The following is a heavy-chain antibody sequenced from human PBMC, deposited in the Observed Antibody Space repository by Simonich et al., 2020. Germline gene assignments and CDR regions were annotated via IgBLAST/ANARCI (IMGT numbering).Heavy chain of an antibody. J-gene: IGHJ4*02. CDR1: GFTFSSYG. D-gene: IGHD2-15*01. CDR3: ARDRYCSGGSCYYFDY. CDR2: IWYDGSNK. V-gene: IGHV3-33*01. Sequence: QVQLVESGGGVVQPGRSLRLSCAASGFTFSSYGMHWVRQAPGKGLEGGAVIWYDGSNKYYADSVKGRFTSSRDNSKNTLYLKMNSLRAEDTAVYYCARDRYCSGGSCYYFDYWGQGTLVTVSS.